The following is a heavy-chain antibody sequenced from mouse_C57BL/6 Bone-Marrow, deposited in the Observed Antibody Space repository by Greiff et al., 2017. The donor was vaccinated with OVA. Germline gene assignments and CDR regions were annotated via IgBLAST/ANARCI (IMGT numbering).Heavy chain of an antibody. Sequence: QVQLQQPGAELVRPGTSVKLSCKASGYTFTSYWMHWVKQRPGQGLEWIGVIDPSDSYTNYNQKFKGKATLTVDTSSSTAYMQLSSLTSEDSAVYYCARLNYGSSYDYAMDYWGQGTSVTVSS. J-gene: IGHJ4*01. V-gene: IGHV1-59*01. CDR2: IDPSDSYT. CDR3: ARLNYGSSYDYAMDY. D-gene: IGHD1-1*01. CDR1: GYTFTSYW.